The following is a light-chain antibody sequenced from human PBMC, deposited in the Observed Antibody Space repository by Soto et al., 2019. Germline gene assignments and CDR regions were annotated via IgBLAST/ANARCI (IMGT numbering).Light chain of an antibody. V-gene: IGKV3-20*01. CDR3: QQYGSSPQT. Sequence: EIVLMQSPGTLSLSPGERATLSCRASQSVSSSYLAWYQQKPGQAPRLLIYGASSRATGIPDRFSGSGSGTDFTVTISRLEPEDFAVYYCQQYGSSPQTFGQGTKVDIK. CDR1: QSVSSSY. CDR2: GAS. J-gene: IGKJ1*01.